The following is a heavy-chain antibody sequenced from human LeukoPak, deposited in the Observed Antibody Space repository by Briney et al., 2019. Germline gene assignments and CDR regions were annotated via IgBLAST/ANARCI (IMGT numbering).Heavy chain of an antibody. Sequence: SETLSLTCTVSGGSISSGDYYWSWIRQPPGKGLEWIGYIYYSGSTYYNPSLKSRVTLSVDTSKNQFSLKLSSVTAADTAVYYCAREYQLLASDAFDIWGQGTMVTVSS. CDR1: GGSISSGDYY. CDR2: IYYSGST. CDR3: AREYQLLASDAFDI. J-gene: IGHJ3*02. V-gene: IGHV4-30-4*08. D-gene: IGHD2-2*01.